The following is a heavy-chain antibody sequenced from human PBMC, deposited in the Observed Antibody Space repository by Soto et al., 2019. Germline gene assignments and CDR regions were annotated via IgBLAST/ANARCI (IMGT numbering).Heavy chain of an antibody. Sequence: QLQLQESGSGLVKPSQTLSLTCAASGGSISSGSYSWSWIRQPPGKGLEWMGYIYHSGSTYYNPSLKSRVTISVDRSKNQFALKLSSVTAADTAVYYCARTSDGMDVWGQGTTVTVSS. CDR1: GGSISSGSYS. V-gene: IGHV4-30-2*01. CDR2: IYHSGST. CDR3: ARTSDGMDV. J-gene: IGHJ6*02.